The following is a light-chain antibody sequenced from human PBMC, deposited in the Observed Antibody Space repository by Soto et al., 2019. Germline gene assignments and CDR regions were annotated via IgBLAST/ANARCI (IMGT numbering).Light chain of an antibody. V-gene: IGLV2-14*02. CDR3: SSFTTTSTYV. J-gene: IGLJ1*01. Sequence: QSVLTQPASVSGSPGQSITISCTGTSSDVGSYNLVSWYQQHPGKAPKLMIYEGSKRPSGISTRFSGSKSGNTASLTISGLQAEDEADYYCSSFTTTSTYVFGAGTKVTVL. CDR2: EGS. CDR1: SSDVGSYNL.